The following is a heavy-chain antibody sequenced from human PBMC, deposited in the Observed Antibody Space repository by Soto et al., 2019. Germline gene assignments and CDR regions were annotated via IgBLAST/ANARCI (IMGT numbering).Heavy chain of an antibody. CDR1: EFPSVDYN. CDR2: ISSSGSTI. J-gene: IGHJ4*02. Sequence: QVQLVEPGGGLVKPGGPLSRSCEAPEFPSVDYNLDWIRQAPGKGREWVSYISSSGSTIYSADSVKARFTISRDNAKNSLYLQMNSLRAEDTAVYYCAREGYWGQGTLVTVSS. V-gene: IGHV3-11*04. CDR3: AREGY.